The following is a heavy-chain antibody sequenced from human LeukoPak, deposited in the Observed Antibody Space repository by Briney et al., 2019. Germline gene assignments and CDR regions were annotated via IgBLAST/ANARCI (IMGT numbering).Heavy chain of an antibody. Sequence: GGSLRLSCAASGFTFXDYWMSWVRQAPGKXLEWVASINQDGRKRYYVDSVKGRFTISRDNAKNSLYLQMNSLRAEDTAVFYCARKYSSSWFLDFWGQGTLATVSS. V-gene: IGHV3-7*01. CDR1: GFTFXDYW. CDR3: ARKYSSSWFLDF. D-gene: IGHD6-13*01. CDR2: INQDGRKR. J-gene: IGHJ4*02.